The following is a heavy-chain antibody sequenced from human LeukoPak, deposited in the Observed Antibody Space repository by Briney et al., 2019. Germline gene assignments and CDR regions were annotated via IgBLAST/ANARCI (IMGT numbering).Heavy chain of an antibody. Sequence: SETLSLTCTVSGGSISSSSYYWGWIRQPPGKGLEWIGSIYYSGSTYYDPSLKSRVTISVDTSKNQFSLKLSSVTAADTAVYYCARHVQYYGSGSLNNWFDPWGQGTLVTVSS. J-gene: IGHJ5*02. CDR3: ARHVQYYGSGSLNNWFDP. CDR2: IYYSGST. D-gene: IGHD3-10*01. V-gene: IGHV4-39*01. CDR1: GGSISSSSYY.